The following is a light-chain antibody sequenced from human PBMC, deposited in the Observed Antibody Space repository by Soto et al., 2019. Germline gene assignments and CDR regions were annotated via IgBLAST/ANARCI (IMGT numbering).Light chain of an antibody. Sequence: AIQLTQSPSSLSASEGDRVTITCRASQDIRGALAWYQQKPGKAPKLLIFDVSTLQSGVPSRFSGSGSGTDFTLTISSLQPEDFGTYYCQQFNTYPITFGQGTRLEIK. CDR2: DVS. J-gene: IGKJ5*01. CDR3: QQFNTYPIT. V-gene: IGKV1-13*02. CDR1: QDIRGA.